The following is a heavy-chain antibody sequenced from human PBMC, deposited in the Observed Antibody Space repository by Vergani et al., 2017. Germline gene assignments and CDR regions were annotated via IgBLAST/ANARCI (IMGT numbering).Heavy chain of an antibody. Sequence: QVQLQESGPGLVKPPGTLSLTCAVSGGSISSSNWWSWVRQPPGKGLEWIGEIYHSGSTNYNPSLKSQVTISVDKSKNQFSLKLSSVTAADTAVYYCAREKTTVVTPGAFDIWGQGTMVTVSS. V-gene: IGHV4-4*03. D-gene: IGHD4-23*01. J-gene: IGHJ3*02. CDR2: IYHSGST. CDR1: GGSISSSNW. CDR3: AREKTTVVTPGAFDI.